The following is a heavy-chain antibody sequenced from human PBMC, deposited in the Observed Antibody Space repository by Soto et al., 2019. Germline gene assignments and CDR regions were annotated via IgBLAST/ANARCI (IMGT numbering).Heavy chain of an antibody. Sequence: GGCLRLSCAASGFTVSSNYMSWVRQNPGKGLEWVSVIYSGGSTYYADSVKGRFTISRDNSKNTLYLQMNSLRAEDTAVYYCAREPIAAAGPPIYYYYYMDVWGKGTTVTVSS. CDR1: GFTVSSNY. CDR3: AREPIAAAGPPIYYYYYMDV. V-gene: IGHV3-66*01. J-gene: IGHJ6*03. D-gene: IGHD6-13*01. CDR2: IYSGGST.